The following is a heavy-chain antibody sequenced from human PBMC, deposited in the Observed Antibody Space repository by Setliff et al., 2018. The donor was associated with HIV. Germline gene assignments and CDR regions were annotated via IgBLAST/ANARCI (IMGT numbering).Heavy chain of an antibody. J-gene: IGHJ4*02. D-gene: IGHD3-3*01. CDR3: ARGGPLRFLEWLLSFFDY. CDR2: INPDSGGI. CDR1: GYTFTGYS. Sequence: ASVKVSCKASGYTFTGYSMHWVRQAPGQGLEWMGWINPDSGGINFAQKFQGRVTMTRVMSISTAYMELSGLRSDDTAVYYCARGGPLRFLEWLLSFFDYWGQGTLVTVSS. V-gene: IGHV1-2*02.